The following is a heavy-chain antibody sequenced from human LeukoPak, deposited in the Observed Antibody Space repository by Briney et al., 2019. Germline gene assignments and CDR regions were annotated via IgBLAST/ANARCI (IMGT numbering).Heavy chain of an antibody. V-gene: IGHV1-8*01. J-gene: IGHJ4*02. D-gene: IGHD3-3*02. CDR1: GYPFTSSD. CDR3: VRARAKCIGRPRRIEFTQ. Sequence: GASVTVSCKSSGYPFTSSDINLERQVPGRGLEWMGWVNPTSNSRGYAATFQGRLTIASDASTETSYMELSSLMSEDTAIYYCVRARAKCIGRPRRIEFTQWGQGSLVNVSA. CDR2: VNPTSNSR.